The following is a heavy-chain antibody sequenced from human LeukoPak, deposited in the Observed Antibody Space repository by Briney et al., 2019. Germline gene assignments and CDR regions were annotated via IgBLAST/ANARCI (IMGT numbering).Heavy chain of an antibody. CDR3: ARDTVGATSEDY. Sequence: ASVKVSCMASGYTFTSYGISWVRQAPGQGLEWMGWISAYNGNTNYAQTLQGRVTMTTDTSTSTAYMELRSLRSDDTAVYYCARDTVGATSEDYWGQGTLVTVSS. D-gene: IGHD1-26*01. CDR1: GYTFTSYG. V-gene: IGHV1-18*01. CDR2: ISAYNGNT. J-gene: IGHJ4*02.